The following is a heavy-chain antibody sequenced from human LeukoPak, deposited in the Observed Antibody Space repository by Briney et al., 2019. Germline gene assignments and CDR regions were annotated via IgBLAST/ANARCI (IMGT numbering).Heavy chain of an antibody. J-gene: IGHJ3*02. V-gene: IGHV1-69*02. D-gene: IGHD6-13*01. CDR1: GYTFTGYY. Sequence: SVKVSCKASGYTFTGYYMHWVRQAPGQGLEWMGRIIPILGIANYAQKFQGRVTITADESTSTAYMELSSLRSEDTAVYYCASPGRGYSSSWYGAFDIWGQGTMVTVSS. CDR3: ASPGRGYSSSWYGAFDI. CDR2: IIPILGIA.